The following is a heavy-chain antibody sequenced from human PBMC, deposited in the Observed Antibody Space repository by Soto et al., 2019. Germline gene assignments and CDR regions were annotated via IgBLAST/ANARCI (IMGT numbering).Heavy chain of an antibody. CDR1: GGSISSGGYS. D-gene: IGHD6-19*01. CDR3: ARAGGLGAVAADY. CDR2: IYHSGST. V-gene: IGHV4-30-2*01. J-gene: IGHJ4*02. Sequence: QLQLQESGSGLVKPSQTLSLTCAVSGGSISSGGYSWSWIRQPPGKGLEWIGYIYHSGSTYYNPSLKSRVTISVARSKNQFSLKLGSVTAADTAVYYCARAGGLGAVAADYWGQGTLVTVSS.